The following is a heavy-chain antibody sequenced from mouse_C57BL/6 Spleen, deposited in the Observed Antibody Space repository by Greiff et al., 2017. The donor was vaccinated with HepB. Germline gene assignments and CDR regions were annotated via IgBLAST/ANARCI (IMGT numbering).Heavy chain of an antibody. Sequence: QVHVKQSGAELMKPGASVKLSCKATGYTFTGYWIEWVKQRPGHGLEWIGEILPGSGSTNYNEKFKGKATFTPDTSSNTAYMQLSSLTTEDSAIYYCALIYYGNLPYAMDYWGQGTSVTVSS. V-gene: IGHV1-9*01. CDR3: ALIYYGNLPYAMDY. CDR1: GYTFTGYW. J-gene: IGHJ4*01. D-gene: IGHD2-1*01. CDR2: ILPGSGST.